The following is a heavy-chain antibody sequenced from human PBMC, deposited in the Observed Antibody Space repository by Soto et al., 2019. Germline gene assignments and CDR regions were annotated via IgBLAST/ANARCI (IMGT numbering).Heavy chain of an antibody. Sequence: QVQLQESGPGLLKPSQTLSLTCTVSGGSIRSDGYYWSWIRQRPGTGLEWIGYMNYRGITYYNPSLKSRLTISEDTSKNHFSLNLSSVTAADTAVYYCARDGLSGGDAFDIWGQGTVVVVSS. CDR1: GGSIRSDGYY. J-gene: IGHJ3*02. CDR3: ARDGLSGGDAFDI. D-gene: IGHD3-10*01. CDR2: MNYRGIT. V-gene: IGHV4-31*03.